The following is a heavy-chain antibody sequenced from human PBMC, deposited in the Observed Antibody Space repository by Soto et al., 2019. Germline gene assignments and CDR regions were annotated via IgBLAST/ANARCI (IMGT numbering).Heavy chain of an antibody. CDR1: GYTFTSYA. Sequence: ASVKVSCKASGYTFTSYAMHWVRQAPGQRLEWMGWINAGNGNTKYSQKFQGRVTITRDTSASTAYMELSSLRSEDTAGYYCARVGLYCSSTSCPFPLHYYYMDVWGKGTTVTVSS. J-gene: IGHJ6*03. V-gene: IGHV1-3*01. D-gene: IGHD2-2*01. CDR2: INAGNGNT. CDR3: ARVGLYCSSTSCPFPLHYYYMDV.